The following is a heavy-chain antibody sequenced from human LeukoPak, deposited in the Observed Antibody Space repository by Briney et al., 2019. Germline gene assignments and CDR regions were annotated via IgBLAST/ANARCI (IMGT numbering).Heavy chain of an antibody. CDR3: ARLSSSSVFFDY. CDR2: IYYSGST. J-gene: IGHJ4*02. D-gene: IGHD6-6*01. V-gene: IGHV4-39*01. CDR1: GGSISSYY. Sequence: SETLSLTCTVSGGSISSYYWGWIRQPPGKGLEWIGSIYYSGSTYYNPSLKSRVTISVDTSKNQFSLKLSSVTAADTAVYYCARLSSSSVFFDYWGQGTLVTVSS.